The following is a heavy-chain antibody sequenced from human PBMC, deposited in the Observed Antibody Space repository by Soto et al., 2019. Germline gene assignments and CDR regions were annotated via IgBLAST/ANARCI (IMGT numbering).Heavy chain of an antibody. Sequence: SVKVSCKASGGTFSSYAISWVRQAPGQGLEWMGGIIPIFGTANYAQKFQGRVTITADESTSTAYMELSSLRSEDTAVYYCARESAAGTGGRGYNWFDPWGQGTLVTVSS. CDR1: GGTFSSYA. J-gene: IGHJ5*02. D-gene: IGHD6-13*01. V-gene: IGHV1-69*13. CDR2: IIPIFGTA. CDR3: ARESAAGTGGRGYNWFDP.